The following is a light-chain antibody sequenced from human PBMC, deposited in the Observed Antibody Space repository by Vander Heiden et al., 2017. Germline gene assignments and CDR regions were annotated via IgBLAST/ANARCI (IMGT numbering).Light chain of an antibody. J-gene: IGKJ2*03. V-gene: IGKV1-5*03. CDR3: QQCASYYS. CDR2: KAS. Sequence: DIQMTQSPSTLSASVGDKVTITCRATQDITDWLAWYQQRPGEAPRPLIYKASNLESGVPSRFSGSGSGTQFTLTISSLQPDDSATYYCQQCASYYSFGQGTKVEIK. CDR1: QDITDW.